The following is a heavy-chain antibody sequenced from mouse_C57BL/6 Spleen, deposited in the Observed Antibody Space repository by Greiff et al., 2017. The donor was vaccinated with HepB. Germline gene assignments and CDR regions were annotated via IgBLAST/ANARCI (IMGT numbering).Heavy chain of an antibody. V-gene: IGHV1-85*01. CDR2: IYPRDGST. Sequence: VQLQQSGPELVKPGASVKLSCKASGYTFTSYDINWVKQRPGQGLEWIGWIYPRDGSTKYNEKFKGKATLTVDTSSSTAYMELHSLTSEDSAVFFCARKDDYDDYDAMDYWGQGTSVTVSS. CDR3: ARKDDYDDYDAMDY. CDR1: GYTFTSYD. J-gene: IGHJ4*01. D-gene: IGHD2-4*01.